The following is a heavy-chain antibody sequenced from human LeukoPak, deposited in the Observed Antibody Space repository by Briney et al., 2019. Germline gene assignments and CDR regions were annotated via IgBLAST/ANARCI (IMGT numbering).Heavy chain of an antibody. Sequence: TGGSLRLSCAASGFTFSSYAMHWVRQAPGKGLEWVAVISYDGSNKYYADSVKGRFTISRDNSKNTLYLQMNSLRAEDTAVYYCARDVREYSSSWYAAFDYWGQGTLVTVSS. CDR2: ISYDGSNK. D-gene: IGHD6-13*01. CDR3: ARDVREYSSSWYAAFDY. V-gene: IGHV3-30-3*01. CDR1: GFTFSSYA. J-gene: IGHJ4*02.